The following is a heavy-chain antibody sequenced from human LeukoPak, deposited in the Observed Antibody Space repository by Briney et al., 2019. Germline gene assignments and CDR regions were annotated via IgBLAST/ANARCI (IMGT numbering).Heavy chain of an antibody. D-gene: IGHD1-7*01. CDR3: ARISRGELPTF. V-gene: IGHV3-21*04. J-gene: IGHJ4*02. CDR2: ISSSSSYI. CDR1: GFTFSSYS. Sequence: GGSLRLSCAASGFTFSSYSMNWVRQAPGKGLEWVSSISSSSSYIYYADSVKGRFTISRDNAKNSLYLQMNSLRVEDTAIYYCARISRGELPTFWGQGTLVIVSS.